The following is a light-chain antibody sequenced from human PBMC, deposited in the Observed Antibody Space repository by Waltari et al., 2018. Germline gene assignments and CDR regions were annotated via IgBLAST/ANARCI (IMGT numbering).Light chain of an antibody. CDR1: QRVTNDH. V-gene: IGKV3-20*01. CDR2: DTS. Sequence: VLARSPGSLSLSPGERATLSCRARQRVTNDHFAWYQQKPSQAPRFLVCDTSSRATGDPDRFSGSRSGTEFPLTISRVEPEDFAMYFCQQDGTPPNTFGGGTKVEF. J-gene: IGKJ4*01. CDR3: QQDGTPPNT.